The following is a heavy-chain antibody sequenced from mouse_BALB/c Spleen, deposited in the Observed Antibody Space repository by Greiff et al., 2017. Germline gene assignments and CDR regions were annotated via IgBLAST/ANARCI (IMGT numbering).Heavy chain of an antibody. CDR3: ATQGAWFAY. V-gene: IGHV5-9-4*01. Sequence: EVKLVESGGGLVKPGGSLKLSCAASGFTFSSYAMSWVRQSPEKRLEWVAEISSGGSYTYYPDTVTGRFTISRDNAKNTLYLEMSSLRSEDTAMYYCATQGAWFAYWGQGTLVTVSA. CDR2: ISSGGSYT. CDR1: GFTFSSYA. J-gene: IGHJ3*01.